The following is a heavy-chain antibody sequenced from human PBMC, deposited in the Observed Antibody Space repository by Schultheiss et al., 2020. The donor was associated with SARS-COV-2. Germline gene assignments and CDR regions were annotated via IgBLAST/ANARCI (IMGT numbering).Heavy chain of an antibody. V-gene: IGHV1-2*02. CDR2: INPNSGGT. CDR1: GYTFTGYY. CDR3: AREAIVATKGAFDI. D-gene: IGHD5-12*01. Sequence: ASVKVSCKASGYTFTGYYMHWVRQAPGQGLEWMGWINPNSGGTNYAQKFQGRVTMTRDTSISTAYMELSRLRSDDTAVYYCAREAIVATKGAFDIWGQGTMVTVSS. J-gene: IGHJ3*02.